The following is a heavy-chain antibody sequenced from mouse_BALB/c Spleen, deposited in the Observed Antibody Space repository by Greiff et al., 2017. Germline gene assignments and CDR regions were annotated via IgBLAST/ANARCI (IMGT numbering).Heavy chain of an antibody. CDR2: ISNGGGST. Sequence: VQLKESGGGLVQPGGSLKLSCAASGFTFSSYTMSWVRQTPEKRLEWVAYISNGGGSTYYPDTVKGRFTISRDNAKNTLYLQMSSLKSEDTAMYYCAVYHDTGGFAYWGQGTLVTVSA. CDR3: AVYHDTGGFAY. CDR1: GFTFSSYT. D-gene: IGHD2-4*01. J-gene: IGHJ3*01. V-gene: IGHV5-12-2*01.